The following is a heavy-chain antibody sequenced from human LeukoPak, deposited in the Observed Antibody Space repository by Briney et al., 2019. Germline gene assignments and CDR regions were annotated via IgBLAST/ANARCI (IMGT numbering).Heavy chain of an antibody. CDR2: IYYSGST. Sequence: PSETLSLTCTVSGGSISSHYWSWIRQPAGKGLEWIGYIYYSGSTNYNPSLKSRVTISVDTSKKQVSLKLNSVTAADTAVYFCARTRHGYYYYMDVWGKGTTVTVSS. CDR3: ARTRHGYYYYMDV. CDR1: GGSISSHY. V-gene: IGHV4-59*11. J-gene: IGHJ6*03.